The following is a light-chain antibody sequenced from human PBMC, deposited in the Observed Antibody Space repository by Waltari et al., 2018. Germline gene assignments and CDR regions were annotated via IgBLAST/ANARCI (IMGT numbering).Light chain of an antibody. Sequence: ITCRASQGISSYLAWYQQKPGKAPKILIYGASTLQSGVPSRFSGSGSGTDFTLTISCLQSEDFATYYCQQYHNYPFFGGGTRVEIK. CDR3: QQYHNYPF. CDR2: GAS. V-gene: IGKV1-8*01. J-gene: IGKJ4*01. CDR1: QGISSY.